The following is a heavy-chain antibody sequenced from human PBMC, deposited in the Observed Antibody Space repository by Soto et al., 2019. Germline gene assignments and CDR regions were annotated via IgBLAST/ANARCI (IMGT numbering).Heavy chain of an antibody. Sequence: GASVKFSCKASGGTFSSYAISWVRQAPGQGPEWMGGIIPIFGTANYAQKFQGRVTITADESTSTAYMELSSLRSEDTAVYYCASPYDILIGYYDYYYYYGMDVWGQGTTVTVSS. D-gene: IGHD3-9*01. CDR1: GGTFSSYA. CDR3: ASPYDILIGYYDYYYYYGMDV. J-gene: IGHJ6*02. CDR2: IIPIFGTA. V-gene: IGHV1-69*13.